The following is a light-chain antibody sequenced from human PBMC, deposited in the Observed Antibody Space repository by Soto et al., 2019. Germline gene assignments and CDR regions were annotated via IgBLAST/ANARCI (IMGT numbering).Light chain of an antibody. J-gene: IGKJ5*01. Sequence: TNTSRARQTISPFLNWYQCKPGKPPKILIYESSNLRGGVSSRFSGSGSRTEYTLTLGCLQYDYAATYICQHRSSAVRTFSQGTRLEIK. CDR2: ESS. CDR1: QTISPF. V-gene: IGKV1-39*01. CDR3: QHRSSAVRT.